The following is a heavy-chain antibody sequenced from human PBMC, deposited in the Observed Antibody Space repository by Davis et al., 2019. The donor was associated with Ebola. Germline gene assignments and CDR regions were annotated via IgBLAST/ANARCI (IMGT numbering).Heavy chain of an antibody. J-gene: IGHJ4*02. Sequence: AASVKVSYKASGYTFTSYSMHWVRQAPGQRLEWMGWVHGANGNTKYSQRFQGRVTITTDTSASTAYLDLSSLRSDDTAVFYCARATFGYNSGWYADYWGQGTLVTVSS. D-gene: IGHD6-19*01. V-gene: IGHV1-3*01. CDR3: ARATFGYNSGWYADY. CDR1: GYTFTSYS. CDR2: VHGANGNT.